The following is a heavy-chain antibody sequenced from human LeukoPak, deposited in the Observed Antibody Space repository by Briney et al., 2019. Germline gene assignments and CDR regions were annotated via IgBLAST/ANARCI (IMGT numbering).Heavy chain of an antibody. CDR3: ARGLAPIDY. Sequence: PSETLSLTCAAYGGSFSGYYWSWIRQPPGKGLEWIGEINHSGSTNYNPSLKSRVTISVDTSKNQFSLKLSSVTAADTAVYYCARGLAPIDYWGQGTLVTVSS. CDR1: GGSFSGYY. J-gene: IGHJ4*02. V-gene: IGHV4-34*01. CDR2: INHSGST.